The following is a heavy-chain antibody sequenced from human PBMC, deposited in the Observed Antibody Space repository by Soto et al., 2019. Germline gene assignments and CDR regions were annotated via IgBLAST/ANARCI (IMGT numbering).Heavy chain of an antibody. CDR3: ANLPFYYCSGTPYCYFMDF. CDR1: GFTFDDYA. CDR2: ISWNSGSI. D-gene: IGHD3-10*01. J-gene: IGHJ6*03. Sequence: PGGSLRLSCAASGFTFDDYAMHWVRQAPGKGLEWVSGISWNSGSIGYADSVKGRFTISRDNAKNSLYLQMNSLRAEDTALYYCANLPFYYCSGTPYCYFMDFPGKGTTVTGSS. V-gene: IGHV3-9*01.